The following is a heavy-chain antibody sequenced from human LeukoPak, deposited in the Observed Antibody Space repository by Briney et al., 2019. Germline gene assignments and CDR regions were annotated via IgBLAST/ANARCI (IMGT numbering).Heavy chain of an antibody. Sequence: KSSETLSLTCTVSGGSISSSSYYWGWIRQPPGNGLEWIGSIYYSGSTYYNPSLKSRVTISVDTSKNQFSLKLSSVTAADTAVYYCVSRRRDGYQKIDYWGQGTLVTVSS. CDR2: IYYSGST. J-gene: IGHJ4*02. CDR1: GGSISSSSYY. V-gene: IGHV4-39*01. D-gene: IGHD5-24*01. CDR3: VSRRRDGYQKIDY.